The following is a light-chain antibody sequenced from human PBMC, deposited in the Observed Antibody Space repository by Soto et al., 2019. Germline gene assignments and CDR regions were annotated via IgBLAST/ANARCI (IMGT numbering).Light chain of an antibody. CDR3: SSYTSSTTPYV. J-gene: IGLJ1*01. V-gene: IGLV2-14*03. CDR2: DVS. CDR1: SSDVGGYNY. Sequence: QSALTQPASVSGSPGQSITISCTGTSSDVGGYNYVSWYQQHPGKAPKVMIYDVSNRPSGVSNRFSGSKSGNTASLTISGLQAEDEADYYCSSYTSSTTPYVFGTGTKLTFL.